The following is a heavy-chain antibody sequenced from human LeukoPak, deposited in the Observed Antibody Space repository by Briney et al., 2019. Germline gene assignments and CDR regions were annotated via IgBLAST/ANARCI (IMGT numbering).Heavy chain of an antibody. CDR1: GYSISSGYH. CDR3: ARAVHRTQIVVVITRPYWYFDL. D-gene: IGHD3-22*01. J-gene: IGHJ2*01. Sequence: SETLSLTCAVSGYSISSGYHWGWIRQPPGKGLEWIGSIYHSGSTYYNPSLKSRVTISVDTSKNQFSLKLSSVTAADTAVYYCARAVHRTQIVVVITRPYWYFDLWGRGTLVTVSS. CDR2: IYHSGST. V-gene: IGHV4-38-2*01.